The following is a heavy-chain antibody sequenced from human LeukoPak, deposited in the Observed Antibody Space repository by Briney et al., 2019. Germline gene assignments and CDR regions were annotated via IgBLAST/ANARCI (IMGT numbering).Heavy chain of an antibody. V-gene: IGHV1-69*05. D-gene: IGHD2-15*01. CDR1: GGTFSSYA. CDR2: IIPIFGTA. Sequence: ASVKVSCXASGGTFSSYAISWVRQAPGQGLEWMGRIIPIFGTANYAQKFQGRVTITTDESTSTAYMELSSLRSEDTAVYYCARDQWCSGGSCYSGGNWFDPWGQGTLVTVSS. CDR3: ARDQWCSGGSCYSGGNWFDP. J-gene: IGHJ5*02.